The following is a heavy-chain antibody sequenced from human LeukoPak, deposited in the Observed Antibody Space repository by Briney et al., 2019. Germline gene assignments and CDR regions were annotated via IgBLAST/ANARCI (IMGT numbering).Heavy chain of an antibody. CDR3: ARIRNNGGSYYFDY. CDR2: IKQDGSER. J-gene: IGHJ4*02. D-gene: IGHD1-26*01. Sequence: GGSLRLSCVASGFTFSDHYMNWVRQAPGKGLEWVANIKQDGSERYFVDSVKGRFSIFRGNAKNSLYLQMNSLRAEDTAVYYCARIRNNGGSYYFDYWGQGTLVTVSS. CDR1: GFTFSDHY. V-gene: IGHV3-7*01.